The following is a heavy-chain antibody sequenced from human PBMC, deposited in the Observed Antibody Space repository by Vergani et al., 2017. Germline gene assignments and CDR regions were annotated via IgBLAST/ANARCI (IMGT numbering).Heavy chain of an antibody. D-gene: IGHD3-3*01. CDR1: GGSIGSGSYY. CDR3: ARETRFWSGYDY. V-gene: IGHV4-61*02. J-gene: IGHJ4*02. Sequence: QVQLQESGPGLVKPSQTLSLTCTVYGGSIGSGSYYWSWIRQPAGKGLEWIGRIYTSGSTNYNPSLKSRVTISVDTSKNQFSLKLSSVTAADTAVYYCARETRFWSGYDYWGQGTLVTVSS. CDR2: IYTSGST.